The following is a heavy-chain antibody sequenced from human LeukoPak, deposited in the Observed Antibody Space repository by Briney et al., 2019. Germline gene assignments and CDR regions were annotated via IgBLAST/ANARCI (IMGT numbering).Heavy chain of an antibody. J-gene: IGHJ1*01. Sequence: PSETLSLTCTVSGGSISSYYWGWIRQPPGKGLEWIGSIYYSGSTYYNPSLKSRVTISVDTSKNQFSLKLSSVTAADTAVYYCAKGADYYDSSGPPGFRHWGQGTLVTVSS. CDR1: GGSISSYY. CDR2: IYYSGST. V-gene: IGHV4-39*07. D-gene: IGHD3-22*01. CDR3: AKGADYYDSSGPPGFRH.